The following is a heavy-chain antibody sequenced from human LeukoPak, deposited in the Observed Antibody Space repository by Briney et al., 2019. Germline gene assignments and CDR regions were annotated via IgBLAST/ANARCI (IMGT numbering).Heavy chain of an antibody. CDR1: GGSFSGYY. D-gene: IGHD1-7*01. V-gene: IGHV4-34*01. J-gene: IGHJ4*02. CDR2: INHSGST. Sequence: SETLSLTCAVYGGSFSGYYWSWIRQPPGKGLEWIGEINHSGSTNYNPSLKSRVTIAVDTSKNQFSLKLSSVTAADTAVYYCARELPSSYYFDYWGQGTLVTVSS. CDR3: ARELPSSYYFDY.